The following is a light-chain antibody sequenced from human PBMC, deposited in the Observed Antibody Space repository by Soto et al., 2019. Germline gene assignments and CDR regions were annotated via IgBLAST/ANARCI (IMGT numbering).Light chain of an antibody. V-gene: IGKV1-5*01. J-gene: IGKJ2*01. CDR1: QSISTW. CDR2: ETS. CDR3: QQYKGYSGT. Sequence: DIQMTQSPSTLPASVGDTVTITCRASQSISTWLAWYQQKPGKAPNLLIYETSTLKSGIPSRFSGSGSGTEFTLTISSLQPDDFATYYCQQYKGYSGTFGQGTKLEIK.